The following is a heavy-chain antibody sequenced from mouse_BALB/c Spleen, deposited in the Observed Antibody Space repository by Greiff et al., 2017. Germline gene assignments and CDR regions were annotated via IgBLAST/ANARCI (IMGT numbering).Heavy chain of an antibody. Sequence: EVMLVESGPGLVKPSQSLSLTCTVTGYSITSDYAWNWIRQFPGNKLEWMGYISYSGSTSYNPSLKSRISITRDTSKNQFFLQLNSVTTEDTATYYCARSGGYYPAWFAYWGQGTLVTVSA. V-gene: IGHV3-2*02. D-gene: IGHD2-3*01. CDR1: GYSITSDYA. CDR3: ARSGGYYPAWFAY. CDR2: ISYSGST. J-gene: IGHJ3*01.